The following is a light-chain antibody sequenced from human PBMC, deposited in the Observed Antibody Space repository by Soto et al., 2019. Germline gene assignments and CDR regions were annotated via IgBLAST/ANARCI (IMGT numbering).Light chain of an antibody. V-gene: IGKV1-5*01. J-gene: IGKJ1*01. CDR1: HSIGPW. CDR3: QQYDTYWT. CDR2: HAS. Sequence: DIQMTQSPSTLSASVGNRFTISCRASHSIGPWLAWYQQKPGKAPTLLIYHASSLESGVPSRFSGSGSGTEFTLTISNLQPDDFATYYCQQYDTYWTFGQGTTGDNK.